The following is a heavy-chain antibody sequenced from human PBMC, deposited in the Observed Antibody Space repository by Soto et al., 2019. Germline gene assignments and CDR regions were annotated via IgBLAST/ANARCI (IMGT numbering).Heavy chain of an antibody. J-gene: IGHJ6*02. CDR3: AGLEGYYYGMDV. CDR1: GGSIRTYY. CDR2: INHSGST. V-gene: IGHV4-34*01. Sequence: PSETLSLTCTVSGGSIRTYYWSWIRQPPGTGLEWIGEINHSGSTNYNPSLKSRVTISVDTSKNQFSLKLSSVTAADTAVYYCAGLEGYYYGMDVWGQGTTVTVSS.